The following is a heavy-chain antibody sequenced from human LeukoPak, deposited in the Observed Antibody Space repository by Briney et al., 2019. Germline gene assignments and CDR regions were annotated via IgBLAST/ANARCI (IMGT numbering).Heavy chain of an antibody. J-gene: IGHJ4*02. CDR1: GYSFTSYW. CDR2: IYPGDSDT. D-gene: IGHD1-26*01. V-gene: IGHV5-51*01. CDR3: ARRAIMGATKSYFDD. Sequence: GESLRISCKGSGYSFTSYWIAWVRQMPGKGLECMGIIYPGDSDTRYSPSFQGQVTISADKSSNTAYLQWSSLKASDTAIYYCARRAIMGATKSYFDDWGQGTLVTVSS.